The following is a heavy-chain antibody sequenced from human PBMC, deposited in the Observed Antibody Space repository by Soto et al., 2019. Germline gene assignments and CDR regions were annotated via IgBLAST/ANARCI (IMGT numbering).Heavy chain of an antibody. CDR1: GGSFSGYY. D-gene: IGHD2-2*01. CDR3: ARGNDFVVPAAMLVNWFDP. J-gene: IGHJ5*02. CDR2: INHSGST. V-gene: IGHV4-34*01. Sequence: QVQLQQWGAGLLKPSETLSLTCAVYGGSFSGYYWSWIRQPPGKGLEWIGEINHSGSTNYNPSLKIRVTISVDTSKNQFSLKLSSVTAADTAVYYCARGNDFVVPAAMLVNWFDPWGQGTLVTVSS.